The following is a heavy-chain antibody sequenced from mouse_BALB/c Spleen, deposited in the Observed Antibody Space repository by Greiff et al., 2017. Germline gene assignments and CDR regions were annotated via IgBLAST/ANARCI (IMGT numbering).Heavy chain of an antibody. CDR1: GYTFTDYY. V-gene: IGHV1-84*02. J-gene: IGHJ4*01. Sequence: QVHVKQSGPELVKPGASVKISCKASGYTFTDYYINWVKQKPGQGLEWIGWIYPGSGNTKYNEKFKGKATLTVDTSSSTAYMQLSSLTSEDTAVYFCARGYEGYAMDYWGQGTSVTVSS. CDR3: ARGYEGYAMDY. D-gene: IGHD2-3*01. CDR2: IYPGSGNT.